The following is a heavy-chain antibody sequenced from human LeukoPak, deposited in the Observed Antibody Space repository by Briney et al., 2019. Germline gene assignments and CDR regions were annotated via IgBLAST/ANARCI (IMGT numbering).Heavy chain of an antibody. Sequence: ASVKVSCKASGYTFTSYGISWVRQAPGQGLEWMGGIIPIFGTANYAQKFQGRVTITADESTSTAYMELSSLRSEDTAVYYCARYFPGYCSGGSCYPDYYFDYWGQGTLVTVSS. V-gene: IGHV1-69*13. J-gene: IGHJ4*02. CDR3: ARYFPGYCSGGSCYPDYYFDY. D-gene: IGHD2-15*01. CDR2: IIPIFGTA. CDR1: GYTFTSYG.